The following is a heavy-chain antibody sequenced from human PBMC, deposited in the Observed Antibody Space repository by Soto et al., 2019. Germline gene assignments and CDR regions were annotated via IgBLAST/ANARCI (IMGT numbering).Heavy chain of an antibody. CDR1: GGTFSSYA. CDR3: ARGIVVVAATPRWFDP. V-gene: IGHV1-69*05. Sequence: QVQLVQSGAEVKKPGSSVKVSCKASGGTFSSYAISWVRQAPGQGLEWMGGIIPIFGTANYAQKFQGRVTITXVEXTXTAYMELSSLRSEDTAVYYCARGIVVVAATPRWFDPWGQGTLVTVSS. D-gene: IGHD2-15*01. CDR2: IIPIFGTA. J-gene: IGHJ5*02.